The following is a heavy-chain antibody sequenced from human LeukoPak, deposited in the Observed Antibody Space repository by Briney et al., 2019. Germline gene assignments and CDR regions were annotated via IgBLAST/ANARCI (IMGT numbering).Heavy chain of an antibody. V-gene: IGHV4-38-2*02. J-gene: IGHJ4*02. CDR3: ARTPSGFGELSD. CDR2: IYHSGTT. D-gene: IGHD3-10*01. CDR1: GYSISSGYY. Sequence: PSETLSLTCTVSGYSISSGYYWGWIRQPPGRGLQWIGSIYHSGTTYYNPSLKSRVTISVDTSKNQFSLELNSVTAADTAVYYCARTPSGFGELSDWGQGTLVTVSS.